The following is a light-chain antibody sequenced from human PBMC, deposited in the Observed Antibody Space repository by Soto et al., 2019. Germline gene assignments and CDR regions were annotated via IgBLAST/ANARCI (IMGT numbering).Light chain of an antibody. V-gene: IGLV2-14*01. J-gene: IGLJ1*01. CDR2: EVR. CDR1: SSDVGAYNY. Sequence: QSVLAQPASMSGSPGQSITISCTGTSSDVGAYNYVSWYQQHPGKAPKLMIYEVRGRPSGVSNRFSGSKSGNTASLTISGLQAEDEGDYFCSSYGSTSARYVFGTGTKVTVL. CDR3: SSYGSTSARYV.